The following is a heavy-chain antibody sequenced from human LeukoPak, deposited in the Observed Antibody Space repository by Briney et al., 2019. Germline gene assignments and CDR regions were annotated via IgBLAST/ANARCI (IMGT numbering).Heavy chain of an antibody. CDR1: GGSISSYY. CDR3: ARNNPGAGGGFDY. CDR2: IYYSGST. V-gene: IGHV4-59*08. J-gene: IGHJ4*02. Sequence: TSETLSLTCTVSGGSISSYYWSWIRQPPGKGLEWIGYIYYSGSTYYNPSLKSRVTISVDTSKNQFSLKLSSVTAADTAVYYCARNNPGAGGGFDYWGQGTLVTVSS. D-gene: IGHD1-26*01.